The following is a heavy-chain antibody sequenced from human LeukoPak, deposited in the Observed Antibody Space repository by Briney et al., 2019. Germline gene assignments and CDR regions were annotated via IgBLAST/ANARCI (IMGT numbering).Heavy chain of an antibody. V-gene: IGHV3-66*02. Sequence: GGSLRLSCAASGFTVSSDYMSWVRQAPGKGLECVSIVYSDGTTYYADSVKGRFSVSRDISKNTMSVQMNCLGPEDTAVYYCAGVNYVGGFDYWAKGTLVSVSS. D-gene: IGHD1-7*01. CDR2: VYSDGTT. CDR1: GFTVSSDY. CDR3: AGVNYVGGFDY. J-gene: IGHJ4*02.